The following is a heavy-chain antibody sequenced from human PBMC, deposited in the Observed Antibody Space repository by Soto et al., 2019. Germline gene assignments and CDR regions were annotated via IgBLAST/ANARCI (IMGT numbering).Heavy chain of an antibody. V-gene: IGHV3-53*04. CDR1: GFTVSSNY. J-gene: IGHJ6*03. CDR2: IYSGGST. CDR3: ARGTKEVVPAAAYYYYMDG. Sequence: GGSLRLSCAASGFTVSSNYMSWVRQAPGKGLEWVSVIYSGGSTYYADSVKGRFTISRHNSKNTLYLQMNSLRAEDTAVYYCARGTKEVVPAAAYYYYMDGWGKGTTVTVAS. D-gene: IGHD2-2*01.